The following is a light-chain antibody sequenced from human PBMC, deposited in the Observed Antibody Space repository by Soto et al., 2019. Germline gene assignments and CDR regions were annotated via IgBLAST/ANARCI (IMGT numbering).Light chain of an antibody. CDR2: GAS. CDR3: QQYNNWPMWT. CDR1: QSITRN. J-gene: IGKJ1*01. V-gene: IGKV3-15*01. Sequence: EIVMTQSPATLSVSPGERATLSCRASQSITRNLAWYQQSPGQAPRLLIYGASTRATGIPARFSGSGSGTEFTLPINSLQSEDFAVYYCQQYNNWPMWTFGQGTKVDIK.